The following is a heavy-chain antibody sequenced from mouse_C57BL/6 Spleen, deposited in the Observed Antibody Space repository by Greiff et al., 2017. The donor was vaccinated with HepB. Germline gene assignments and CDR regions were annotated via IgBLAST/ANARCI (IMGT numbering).Heavy chain of an antibody. D-gene: IGHD1-1*01. CDR3: AREPITTVVANYAMDY. J-gene: IGHJ4*01. CDR2: IYPRSGNT. Sequence: VQLQESGAELARPGASVKLSCKASGYTFTSYGISWVKQRTGQGLEWIGEIYPRSGNTYYNEKFKGKATLTADKSSSTAYMELRSLTSEDSAVYFCAREPITTVVANYAMDYWGQGTSVTVSS. V-gene: IGHV1-81*01. CDR1: GYTFTSYG.